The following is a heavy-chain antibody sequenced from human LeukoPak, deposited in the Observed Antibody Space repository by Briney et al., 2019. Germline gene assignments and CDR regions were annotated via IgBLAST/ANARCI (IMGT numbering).Heavy chain of an antibody. Sequence: GGSLRLSCAASGFTFSNAWMSWVRQAPGKGLEWVGRIKSKTDGGTTDYAAPVKGRFTISRDDSKNTLSLQMNSLKTEDTAVYYCTTDRRPVGWFDPWGQGTLVTVSS. CDR3: TTDRRPVGWFDP. CDR1: GFTFSNAW. D-gene: IGHD6-6*01. V-gene: IGHV3-15*01. CDR2: IKSKTDGGTT. J-gene: IGHJ5*02.